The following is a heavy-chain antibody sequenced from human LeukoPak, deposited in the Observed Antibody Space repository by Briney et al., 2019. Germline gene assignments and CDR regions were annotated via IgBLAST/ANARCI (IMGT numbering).Heavy chain of an antibody. CDR2: IYYSGST. D-gene: IGHD3-22*01. CDR3: ARHGYYDSSGYPFDY. V-gene: IGHV4-59*08. Sequence: PSETLSLTCTVSGGSISSYYWSWIRQPPGKGLEWIGYIYYSGSTNYNPSLKSRVTISVDTSKNQFSLKLSSVTAAGTAVYYCARHGYYDSSGYPFDYWGQGTLVTVSS. CDR1: GGSISSYY. J-gene: IGHJ4*02.